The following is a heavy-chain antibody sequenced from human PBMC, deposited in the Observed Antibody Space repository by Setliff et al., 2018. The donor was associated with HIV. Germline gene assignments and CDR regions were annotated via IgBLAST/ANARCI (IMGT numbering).Heavy chain of an antibody. D-gene: IGHD1-26*01. CDR3: ARGTGSYSYFDS. CDR1: DVTPSNYA. CDR2: IIPVFATA. J-gene: IGHJ4*02. Sequence: GASVKVSCKVSDVTPSNYALNWVRQAPGQGLEWMGAIIPVFATANYAQKFQGRVTITADGSTLTAYMELSSLTSEDTAVYFCARGTGSYSYFDSWGLGTLVTVSS. V-gene: IGHV1-69*13.